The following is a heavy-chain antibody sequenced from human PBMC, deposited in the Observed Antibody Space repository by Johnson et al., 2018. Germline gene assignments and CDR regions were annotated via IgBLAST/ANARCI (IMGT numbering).Heavy chain of an antibody. CDR1: RFTFSDYG. V-gene: IGHV3-30*18. CDR3: AKGGGGYPNYYYMDV. J-gene: IGHJ6*03. Sequence: QVQLVESGGGVVQPGRSLRLSCAASRFTFSDYGMHWVRQAPGKGLEWVAVTSYDGNNKYYADSVKGRFTISRDNSKNTLYLQMNSRRAEDTAVYSCAKGGGGYPNYYYMDVWGKGTTVTVSS. CDR2: TSYDGNNK. D-gene: IGHD1-26*01.